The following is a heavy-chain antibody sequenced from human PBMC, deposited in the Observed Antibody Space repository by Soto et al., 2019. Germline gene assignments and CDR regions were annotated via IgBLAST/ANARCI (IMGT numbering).Heavy chain of an antibody. D-gene: IGHD1-26*01. V-gene: IGHV1-8*01. J-gene: IGHJ4*02. CDR3: AREKVGANDY. CDR2: MNPNSGNT. Sequence: ASVKGSCKASGSTFTSDDVSWVRQATGQGLEWMGWMNPNSGNTGYAQKFQGRVTMTRNTSISTAYMELNSLRSEDTAVYYCAREKVGANDYWGQGTLVTVSS. CDR1: GSTFTSDD.